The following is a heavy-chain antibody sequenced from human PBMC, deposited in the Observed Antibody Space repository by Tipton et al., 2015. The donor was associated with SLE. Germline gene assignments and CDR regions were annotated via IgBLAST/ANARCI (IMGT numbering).Heavy chain of an antibody. CDR3: ARDYYGSGFDAFDI. CDR2: VFSSGTT. V-gene: IGHV4-31*03. CDR1: GDSINSDGYF. Sequence: TLSLTCTVSGDSINSDGYFWTWIRQPPGKGLEWIGYVFSSGTTYYNPSLKGRLSLSLDTSLNQLSLKLSSVTAADTAVYYCARDYYGSGFDAFDIWGQGTMVTVSS. D-gene: IGHD3-10*01. J-gene: IGHJ3*02.